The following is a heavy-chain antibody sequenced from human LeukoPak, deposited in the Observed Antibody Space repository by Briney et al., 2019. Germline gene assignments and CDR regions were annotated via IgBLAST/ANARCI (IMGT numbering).Heavy chain of an antibody. D-gene: IGHD6-13*01. CDR1: GGSFSGYY. CDR3: AREIAAVVRRYGMDV. Sequence: PSETLSLTCAVYGGSFSGYYWSWIRQPPGKGLEWIGEINHSGSTNYNPSLKSRVTISVDTSKNQFSLKLSSVTAADTAVYYCAREIAAVVRRYGMDVWGQGTTVTVSS. CDR2: INHSGST. V-gene: IGHV4-34*01. J-gene: IGHJ6*02.